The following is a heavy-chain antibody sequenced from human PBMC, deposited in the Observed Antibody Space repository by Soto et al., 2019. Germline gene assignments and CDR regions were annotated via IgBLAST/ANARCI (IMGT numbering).Heavy chain of an antibody. CDR3: ARDLALMDV. CDR1: GFSFSTYT. Sequence: GGSLILSCAASGFSFSTYTMNWVRQAPGKGLEWVSSISSQSNYIYYADSLKGRFTISRDNAKNSLYLQMNSLRAEDTAVYYCARDLALMDVWGQGTTVTVSS. V-gene: IGHV3-21*01. CDR2: ISSQSNYI. J-gene: IGHJ6*02.